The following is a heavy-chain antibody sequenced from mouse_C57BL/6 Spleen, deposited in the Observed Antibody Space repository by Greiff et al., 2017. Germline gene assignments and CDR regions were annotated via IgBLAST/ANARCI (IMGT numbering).Heavy chain of an antibody. Sequence: VQLQQSGAELVKPGASVKMSCKASGYTFTSYWITWVKQRPGQGLEWIGDIYPGSGSTNYNEKFKSKATLTVDTSSSTAYMQLSSLTSEDSAVYYCARCPRDSSGWYYFDYWGQGTTLTVSS. CDR1: GYTFTSYW. D-gene: IGHD3-2*02. J-gene: IGHJ2*01. CDR2: IYPGSGST. V-gene: IGHV1-55*01. CDR3: ARCPRDSSGWYYFDY.